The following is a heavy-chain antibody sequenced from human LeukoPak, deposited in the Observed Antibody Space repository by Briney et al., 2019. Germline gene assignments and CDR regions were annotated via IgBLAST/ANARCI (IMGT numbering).Heavy chain of an antibody. Sequence: PSETLSLTCTVSGDSITRSSYYWGWIRQPPGKGLEWVGTIYYSGSTYYNPSLKSRLTISIDSSKNQFSLKLSSVTAADTAVYYCARGMYRDYDSSGYYSEYYFDYWGQGTLVTVSS. CDR2: IYYSGST. V-gene: IGHV4-39*01. CDR3: ARGMYRDYDSSGYYSEYYFDY. J-gene: IGHJ4*02. D-gene: IGHD3-22*01. CDR1: GDSITRSSYY.